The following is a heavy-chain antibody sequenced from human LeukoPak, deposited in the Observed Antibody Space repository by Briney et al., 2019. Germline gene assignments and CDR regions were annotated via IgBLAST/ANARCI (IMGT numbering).Heavy chain of an antibody. V-gene: IGHV6-1*01. D-gene: IGHD6-19*01. CDR1: GDSVSSNSAA. J-gene: IGHJ4*02. CDR2: TYYRSKWYN. Sequence: SQTLSLTCANSGDSVSSNSAAWNWIRQSPSRGLEWLGRTYYRSKWYNDYAVSVKSRITINPDTSKNQFSLKLSSVTAADTAVYYCARDQSGESGGWYVNYWGQGTLVTVSS. CDR3: ARDQSGESGGWYVNY.